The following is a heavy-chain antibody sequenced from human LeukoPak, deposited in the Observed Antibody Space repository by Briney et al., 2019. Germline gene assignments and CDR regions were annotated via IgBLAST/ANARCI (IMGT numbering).Heavy chain of an antibody. CDR2: IYTSGST. Sequence: SETLSLTCTVSGGSISSYYWSWIRQPAGKGLEWIGRIYTSGSTSYNPSLTSRVTMSVDTSKKQFSLKLSSVTAADTAVYYCARRGGLHGYFQDWGQGTLVTVSS. D-gene: IGHD3-16*01. CDR1: GGSISSYY. CDR3: ARRGGLHGYFQD. J-gene: IGHJ1*01. V-gene: IGHV4-4*07.